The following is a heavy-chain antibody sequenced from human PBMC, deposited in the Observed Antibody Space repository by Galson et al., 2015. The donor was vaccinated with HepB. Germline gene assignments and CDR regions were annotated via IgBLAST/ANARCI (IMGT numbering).Heavy chain of an antibody. J-gene: IGHJ4*02. D-gene: IGHD5-24*01. CDR1: GGTFSSYT. CDR2: IIPILGIA. V-gene: IGHV1-69*04. CDR3: AREGGQRWLQLVSFDY. Sequence: SVKVSCKASGGTFSSYTISWVRQAPGQGLEWMGRIIPILGIANYAQKFQGRVTITADKSTSTAYMELSSLRSEDTAVYYCAREGGQRWLQLVSFDYWGQGTLVTVSS.